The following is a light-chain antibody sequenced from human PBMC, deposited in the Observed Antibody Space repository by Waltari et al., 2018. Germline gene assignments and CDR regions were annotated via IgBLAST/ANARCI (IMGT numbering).Light chain of an antibody. Sequence: QSALTQPRSVSGSPGQSVTISCTGTSSDVGGYNYVSWYQHHPGKAPKLLIFDVINRPSGGPDRFSGSKSGNTASLTISGLQAEDEADYYCCSYAGSYTVVFGGGTRLTVL. V-gene: IGLV2-11*01. CDR3: CSYAGSYTVV. CDR1: SSDVGGYNY. CDR2: DVI. J-gene: IGLJ2*01.